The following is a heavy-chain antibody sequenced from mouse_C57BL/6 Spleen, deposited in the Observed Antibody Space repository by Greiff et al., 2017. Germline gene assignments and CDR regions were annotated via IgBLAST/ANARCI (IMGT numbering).Heavy chain of an antibody. D-gene: IGHD3-2*02. Sequence: QVQLQQSGPELVKPGASVKISCKASGYAFSRSWMNWVKQRPGKGLEWIGRIYPGDGDTNYNRMFQGKATLTADKSSSTAYMQLSSLTSEDSAVYFCALDSSGYVDYFDYWGQGTTLTVSS. CDR2: IYPGDGDT. J-gene: IGHJ2*01. V-gene: IGHV1-82*01. CDR1: GYAFSRSW. CDR3: ALDSSGYVDYFDY.